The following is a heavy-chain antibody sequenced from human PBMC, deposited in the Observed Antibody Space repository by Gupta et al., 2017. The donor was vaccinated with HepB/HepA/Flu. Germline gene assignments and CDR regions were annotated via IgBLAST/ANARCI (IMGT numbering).Heavy chain of an antibody. D-gene: IGHD4-11*01. CDR1: GFTFSRHT. V-gene: IGHV3-21*01. J-gene: IGHJ4*02. CDR3: ARAQDSDFPQGVDY. Sequence: EVQLVASGGGLVKPRGSLRLSCGASGFTFSRHTIIWVRQAPGKGLEWVSSIGISGSSVAYADFVKGRFTISRDNAKNSPYLQMTSPSAEATAIYYCARAQDSDFPQGVDYWGQGTLVTVSS. CDR2: IGISGSSV.